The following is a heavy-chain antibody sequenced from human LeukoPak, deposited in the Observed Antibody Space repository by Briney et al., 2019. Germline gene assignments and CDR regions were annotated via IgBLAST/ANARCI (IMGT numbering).Heavy chain of an antibody. CDR3: ARAYSVKYGVGYYYMDV. V-gene: IGHV3-48*04. D-gene: IGHD1-26*01. CDR1: GFTFNNAW. Sequence: GGSLRLSCAASGFTFNNAWMSWVRQAPGKGLEWVSYISSSSSTIYYADSVKGRFTISRDNAKKLLYLQMNSLRAEDMAVYYCARAYSVKYGVGYYYMDVWGKGTTVTISS. J-gene: IGHJ6*03. CDR2: ISSSSSTI.